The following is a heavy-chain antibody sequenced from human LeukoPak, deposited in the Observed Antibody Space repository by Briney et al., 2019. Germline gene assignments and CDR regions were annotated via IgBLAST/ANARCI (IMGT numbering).Heavy chain of an antibody. CDR2: IYWDDDK. V-gene: IGHV2-5*02. J-gene: IGHJ5*02. D-gene: IGHD3-10*01. Sequence: SGPTLVKPTQTLTLTCTFSGFSLNTHGVGVGWIRQPPGKALEWLALIYWDDDKRYSPSLKSRLTITKDTSKNQVVLTMTNMDPVDTATYYCAHRRYYARWPKGPAVEFDPWGQGTLVTVSS. CDR3: AHRRYYARWPKGPAVEFDP. CDR1: GFSLNTHGVG.